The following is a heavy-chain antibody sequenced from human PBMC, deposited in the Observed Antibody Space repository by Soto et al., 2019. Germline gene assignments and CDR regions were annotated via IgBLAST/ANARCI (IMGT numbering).Heavy chain of an antibody. D-gene: IGHD3-10*01. V-gene: IGHV3-11*01. CDR1: GLFFSDYY. Sequence: PRRYLRISCAASGLFFSDYYLSWIRQAPGKALECVAYISGTGDTKYYADSVTGRFTISRDNPKNSLYLQMNSLRPEDAAVYYCAIRGGQISSRALDVGGQAITLT. CDR2: ISGTGDTK. CDR3: AIRGGQISSRALDV. J-gene: IGHJ6*02.